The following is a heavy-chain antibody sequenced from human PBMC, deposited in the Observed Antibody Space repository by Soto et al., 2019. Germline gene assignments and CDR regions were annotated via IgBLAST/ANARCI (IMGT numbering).Heavy chain of an antibody. CDR3: ARHGIQLWPNWFDP. V-gene: IGHV4-59*08. J-gene: IGHJ5*02. Sequence: SETLSLTCTVSGVSISSYYWSWIRQPPGKGLEWIGYIYYSGSTNYNPSLKSRVTISVDTSKNQFSLKLSSVTAADTAVYYCARHGIQLWPNWFDPWGQGTLVTVSS. D-gene: IGHD5-18*01. CDR2: IYYSGST. CDR1: GVSISSYY.